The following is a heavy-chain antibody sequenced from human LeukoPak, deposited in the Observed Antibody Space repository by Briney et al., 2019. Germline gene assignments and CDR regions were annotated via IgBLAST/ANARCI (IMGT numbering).Heavy chain of an antibody. CDR2: FDPEDGET. Sequence: ASVKVSCKVSGYTLTELSMHWVRQAPGKGLEWMGGFDPEDGETIYAQKFQGRVTMTEDTSTDTAYMELSSLRSEDTAVYYCATVWDMSSTSPLFDYWGQGTLVTVSS. D-gene: IGHD2-2*01. CDR3: ATVWDMSSTSPLFDY. CDR1: GYTLTELS. J-gene: IGHJ4*02. V-gene: IGHV1-24*01.